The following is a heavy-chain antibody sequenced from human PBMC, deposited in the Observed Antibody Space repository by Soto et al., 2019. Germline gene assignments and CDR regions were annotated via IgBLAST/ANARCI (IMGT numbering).Heavy chain of an antibody. CDR3: AREGFDP. Sequence: CAVSGYSISSGYYWSWIRQPPGKGLEWIGYIYYSGSTNYNPSLKSRVTISVDTSKNQFSLKLSSVTAADTAVYYCAREGFDPWGQGTLVTVSS. CDR1: GYSISSGYY. V-gene: IGHV4-61*01. J-gene: IGHJ5*02. CDR2: IYYSGST.